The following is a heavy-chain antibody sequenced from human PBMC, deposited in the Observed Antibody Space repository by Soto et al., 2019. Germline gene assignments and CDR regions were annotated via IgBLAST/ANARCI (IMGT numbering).Heavy chain of an antibody. D-gene: IGHD2-2*02. CDR2: INSDGSST. Sequence: EVQLVESGGGLVQPGGSLRLSCAASGFTFSNYWMHWVRQAPGKGLVWVSRINSDGSSTSYADSVKGRLTISRDNAKNTLSLQMNSLRADDTAVYYCARGGVGKYCSSSSCYTWVFDYWGQGTLVTVSS. V-gene: IGHV3-74*01. J-gene: IGHJ4*02. CDR3: ARGGVGKYCSSSSCYTWVFDY. CDR1: GFTFSNYW.